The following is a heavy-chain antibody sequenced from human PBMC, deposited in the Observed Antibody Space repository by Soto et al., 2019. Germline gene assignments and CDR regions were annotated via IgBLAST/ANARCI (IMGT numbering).Heavy chain of an antibody. Sequence: ASVKVSCKASGYTFTSYGISWVRQAPGQGLEWMGWISAYNGNINYAQKLQGRVTMTTDTSTSTAYMELRSLRSEDTAVYYCARVVWFGELLSRAPAYYYYGMDVWGQGTTVTVSS. CDR2: ISAYNGNI. CDR3: ARVVWFGELLSRAPAYYYYGMDV. D-gene: IGHD3-10*01. CDR1: GYTFTSYG. J-gene: IGHJ6*02. V-gene: IGHV1-18*01.